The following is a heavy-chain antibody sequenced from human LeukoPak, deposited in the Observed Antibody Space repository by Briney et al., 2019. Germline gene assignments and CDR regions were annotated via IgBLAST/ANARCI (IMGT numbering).Heavy chain of an antibody. J-gene: IGHJ6*04. V-gene: IGHV3-48*03. CDR2: ISSSGSTI. Sequence: GGSLRLSCAASGFTCSSYEMNWVRQAPGKGLEWVSYISSSGSTIYYADSVKGRFTISRDNAKNTLYLQMNSLRAEDTALYYCAKDNNVGFRYFDWSLDVWGKGTTVTISS. CDR3: AKDNNVGFRYFDWSLDV. CDR1: GFTCSSYE. D-gene: IGHD3-9*01.